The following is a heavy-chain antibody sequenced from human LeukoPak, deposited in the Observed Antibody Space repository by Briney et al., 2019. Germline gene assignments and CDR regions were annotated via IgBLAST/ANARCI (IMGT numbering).Heavy chain of an antibody. D-gene: IGHD3-10*01. CDR1: GGSFSGYY. CDR2: INHSGST. J-gene: IGHJ6*03. Sequence: SETLSLTCAVYGGSFSGYYWSWIRQPPGKGLEWIGEINHSGSTNYNPSLKSRVTISVDTSNNQFSLKLSSVTAADTAVYYCARRGVTMVRGFYYYYYYMDVWGKGTTVTISS. CDR3: ARRGVTMVRGFYYYYYYMDV. V-gene: IGHV4-34*01.